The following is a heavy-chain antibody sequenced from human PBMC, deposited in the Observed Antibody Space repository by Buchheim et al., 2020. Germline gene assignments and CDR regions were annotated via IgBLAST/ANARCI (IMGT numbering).Heavy chain of an antibody. CDR2: ISYDGSNK. D-gene: IGHD1-26*01. V-gene: IGHV3-30*04. J-gene: IGHJ6*02. CDR1: GFTFSSYA. CDR3: ARGGARAYYYYYGMDV. Sequence: QVQLVESGGGVVQPGRSLRLSCAASGFTFSSYAMHWVRQAPGKGLEWVAVISYDGSNKYYADSVKGRFTISRDNSENTLYLQMNSLRAEDTAVYYCARGGARAYYYYYGMDVWGQGTT.